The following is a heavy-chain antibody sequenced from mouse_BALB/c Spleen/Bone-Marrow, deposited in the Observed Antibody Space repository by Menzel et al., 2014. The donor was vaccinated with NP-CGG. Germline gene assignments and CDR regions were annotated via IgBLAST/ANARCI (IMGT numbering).Heavy chain of an antibody. V-gene: IGHV1S81*02. CDR3: TREGDSPFAY. Sequence: VKLQESGAELVKPGASVKLSCKASGYTFTSYYMYWVKQRPGQGLEWIGEINPSNGGTNFNEKFKSKATLTVDKSSSTAYMQLGSLTSEDSAVYYCTREGDSPFAYWGQGTLVTVSA. CDR2: INPSNGGT. J-gene: IGHJ3*01. CDR1: GYTFTSYY. D-gene: IGHD2-13*01.